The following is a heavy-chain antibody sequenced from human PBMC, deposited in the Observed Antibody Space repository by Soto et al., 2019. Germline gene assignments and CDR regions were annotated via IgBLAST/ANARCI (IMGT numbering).Heavy chain of an antibody. D-gene: IGHD6-13*01. CDR1: GGSISSSNYY. CDR2: IFYNGST. Sequence: QLQLQESGPGLVKPSETLSLTCTVSGGSISSSNYYWGWIRKPPGKGLEWIGNIFYNGSTYHNPSLKSRVTISVDTSKNHFSLELGSVTAADTAVYYCARKVSSSWYYSYYGMDVWGQGTTVTVSS. V-gene: IGHV4-39*02. J-gene: IGHJ6*02. CDR3: ARKVSSSWYYSYYGMDV.